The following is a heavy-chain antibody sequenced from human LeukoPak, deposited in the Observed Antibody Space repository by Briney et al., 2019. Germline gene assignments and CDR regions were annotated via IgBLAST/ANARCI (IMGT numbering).Heavy chain of an antibody. V-gene: IGHV3-11*01. D-gene: IGHD1-14*01. CDR2: ISSSSGSNK. Sequence: PGGSLRLSCAVSGITLSNYGMSWVRQAPGKGLEWVSYISSSSGSNKYYADSVRGRFTISRDNAKNSLYLEMDSLRAEDTAVYYCSRDGSLRSPPLWGQGTLVTVSS. CDR3: SRDGSLRSPPL. CDR1: GITLSNYG. J-gene: IGHJ4*02.